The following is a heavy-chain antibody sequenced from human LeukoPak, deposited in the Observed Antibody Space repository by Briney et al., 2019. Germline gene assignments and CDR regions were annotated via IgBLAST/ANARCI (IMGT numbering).Heavy chain of an antibody. V-gene: IGHV4-59*01. Sequence: SETLSLTCTVSGGSISSYYWSWIRQPPGKGLEWIGYIYYSASTNYNPSLKSRVTISVDTSKNQFSLKLSSVTAADTAVYYCAREKQLVRFDYWGQGTLVTVSS. CDR1: GGSISSYY. J-gene: IGHJ4*02. D-gene: IGHD6-6*01. CDR3: AREKQLVRFDY. CDR2: IYYSAST.